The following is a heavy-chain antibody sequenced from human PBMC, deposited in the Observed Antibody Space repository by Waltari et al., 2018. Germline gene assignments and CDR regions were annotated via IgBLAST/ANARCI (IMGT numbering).Heavy chain of an antibody. Sequence: QVQLVGSGGGVVQPGGSLRLSCAASGFTFSNYGMHWVGQGPGKGLEWVAFIRDDGTTDYYADSVKGRFTISRDNSKNTLYLQMNTLSADDTAVYYCAKDYGFTFFGVLVVWGQGTLVTVSS. CDR2: IRDDGTTD. CDR3: AKDYGFTFFGVLVV. D-gene: IGHD3-3*01. V-gene: IGHV3-30*02. CDR1: GFTFSNYG. J-gene: IGHJ4*02.